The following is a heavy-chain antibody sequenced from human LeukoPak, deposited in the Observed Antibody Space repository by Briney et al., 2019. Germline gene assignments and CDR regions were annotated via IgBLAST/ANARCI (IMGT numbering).Heavy chain of an antibody. Sequence: SETLSLTCTVSGGSISSYYWGWIRQPPGKGLEWIGSIYYSGSTYYNPSLKSRVTISVDTSKNQFSLKLSSVTAADTAVYYCARVAMNTVTTYDYWGQGTLVTVSS. V-gene: IGHV4-39*07. CDR3: ARVAMNTVTTYDY. CDR2: IYYSGST. D-gene: IGHD4-17*01. CDR1: GGSISSYY. J-gene: IGHJ4*02.